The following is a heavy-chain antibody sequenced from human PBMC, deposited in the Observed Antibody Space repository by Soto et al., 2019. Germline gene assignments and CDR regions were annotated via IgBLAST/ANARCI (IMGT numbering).Heavy chain of an antibody. CDR1: GGTFSSYA. D-gene: IGHD5-12*01. V-gene: IGHV1-69*12. CDR2: IIPIFGTA. Sequence: QVQLVQSGAEVKKPGSSVKVSCKASGGTFSSYAISWVRQAPGQGLEWMGGIIPIFGTANYAQKFQGRVTITADEATITAYMELSSLRSEDTAVYYCARTPVEMATKVERSGAFDIWGQGTMVTVSS. J-gene: IGHJ3*02. CDR3: ARTPVEMATKVERSGAFDI.